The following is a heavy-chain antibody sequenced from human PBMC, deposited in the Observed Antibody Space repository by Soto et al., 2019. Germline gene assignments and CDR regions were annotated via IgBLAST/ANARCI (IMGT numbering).Heavy chain of an antibody. J-gene: IGHJ4*02. CDR1: GGSISSYY. V-gene: IGHV4-59*01. CDR3: ARDAPHHYYASSPAFHY. D-gene: IGHD3-22*01. CDR2: IYYSGST. Sequence: PSETLSLTCTVSGGSISSYYWSWIRQPPGKGLEWIGYIYYSGSTNYNPSLKSRVTISVDTSKNQFSLKLSSVTAADTAVYYCARDAPHHYYASSPAFHYWGQGTLVTAPQ.